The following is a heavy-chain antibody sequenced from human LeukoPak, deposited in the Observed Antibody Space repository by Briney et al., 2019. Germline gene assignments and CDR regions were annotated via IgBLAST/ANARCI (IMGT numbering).Heavy chain of an antibody. J-gene: IGHJ6*03. D-gene: IGHD2/OR15-2a*01. CDR3: ATTPPERISLYYMDV. CDR1: GYTLTELS. Sequence: ASVKVSCKVSGYTLTELSMHWVRQAPGKGLEWMGGFDPEDGETIYAQKFQGRVTMTEDTSTDTAYMELSSLRSEDTAVYHCATTPPERISLYYMDVWGKGTTVTVSS. CDR2: FDPEDGET. V-gene: IGHV1-24*01.